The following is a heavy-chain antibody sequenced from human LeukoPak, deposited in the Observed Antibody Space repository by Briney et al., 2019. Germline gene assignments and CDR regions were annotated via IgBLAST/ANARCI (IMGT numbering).Heavy chain of an antibody. Sequence: RGSLRLSCAASGFTFRSYSMNWVRQAPGKGLEWVSYISSRSSSIYYADSVKGRFTLSRDNAKNSLYLQMNSLRDEDTAVYYCARGGYGDRDLDYWGQGTLVTVSS. CDR1: GFTFRSYS. CDR3: ARGGYGDRDLDY. V-gene: IGHV3-48*02. J-gene: IGHJ4*02. D-gene: IGHD4-17*01. CDR2: ISSRSSSI.